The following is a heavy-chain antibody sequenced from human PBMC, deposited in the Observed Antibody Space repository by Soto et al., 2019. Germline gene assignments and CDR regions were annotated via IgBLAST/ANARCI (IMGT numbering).Heavy chain of an antibody. Sequence: SETLSLTCTVSGGSISSYYWSWIRQPPGKGLEWIGYIYYSGSTNYNPSLKSRVTISVDTSKNQFSLKLSSVTAAGTAVYYCASPDYYGSGSYSIWGQGTLVTVSS. J-gene: IGHJ4*02. CDR2: IYYSGST. D-gene: IGHD3-10*01. CDR1: GGSISSYY. V-gene: IGHV4-59*08. CDR3: ASPDYYGSGSYSI.